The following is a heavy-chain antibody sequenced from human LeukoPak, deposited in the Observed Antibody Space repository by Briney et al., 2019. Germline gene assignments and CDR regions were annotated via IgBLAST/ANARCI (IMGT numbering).Heavy chain of an antibody. Sequence: GGSLRLSCSASGFTFSSYAMHWVRQAPGKGLGYVSAISSNGGSTYYADSVKGRFTISRDNSKNTLYLQMSSLRAEDTAVYYCVKGGGYSYGTPDYWGQGTLATVSS. CDR1: GFTFSSYA. J-gene: IGHJ4*02. CDR2: ISSNGGST. D-gene: IGHD5-18*01. CDR3: VKGGGYSYGTPDY. V-gene: IGHV3-64D*06.